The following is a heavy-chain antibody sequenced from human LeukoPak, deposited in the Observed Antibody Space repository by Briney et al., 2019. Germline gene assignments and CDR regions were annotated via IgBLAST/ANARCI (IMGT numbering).Heavy chain of an antibody. Sequence: GGSLRLSCAASGFTFSSYAMSWVRQAPGKGLECVSAISGSGGSTYYADSVKGRFTISRDNSKNTLYLQMNSLRAEDTAVYYCAKDREWWELLLSVRSGFDYWRQGTLVTVSS. V-gene: IGHV3-23*01. D-gene: IGHD1-26*01. CDR1: GFTFSSYA. CDR3: AKDREWWELLLSVRSGFDY. J-gene: IGHJ4*02. CDR2: ISGSGGST.